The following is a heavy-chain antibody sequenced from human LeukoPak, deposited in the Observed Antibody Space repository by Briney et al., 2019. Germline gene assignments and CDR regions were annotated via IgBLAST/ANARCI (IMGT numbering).Heavy chain of an antibody. D-gene: IGHD3-22*01. CDR2: INPNSGGT. J-gene: IGHJ4*02. CDR3: ARGIPPGVSSGYYCASPYYFDY. CDR1: GYTFTGYY. Sequence: ASVTVSCKASGYTFTGYYMHWVRQAPGQGLEWMGWINPNSGGTNYAQKFQGWVTMTRDTSISTAYMELSRLRSDDTAVYYCARGIPPGVSSGYYCASPYYFDYWGQGTLVTVSS. V-gene: IGHV1-2*04.